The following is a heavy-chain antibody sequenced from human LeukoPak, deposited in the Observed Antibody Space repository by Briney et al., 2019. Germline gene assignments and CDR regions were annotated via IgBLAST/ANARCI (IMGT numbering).Heavy chain of an antibody. J-gene: IGHJ5*02. CDR2: IKQDASEK. Sequence: PGGSLRLSCAASRFQFNIYWMSWVREAPGKGLEGVANIKQDASEKNYVDSVKGRFIISRDNAKNSLFLQMNNVRVEDTAVYYCAGGSGYRVFDPWGQGTLVTVSS. CDR3: AGGSGYRVFDP. D-gene: IGHD3-22*01. V-gene: IGHV3-7*01. CDR1: RFQFNIYW.